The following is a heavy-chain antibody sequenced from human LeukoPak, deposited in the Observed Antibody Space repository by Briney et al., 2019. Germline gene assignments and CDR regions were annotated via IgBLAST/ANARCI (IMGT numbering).Heavy chain of an antibody. D-gene: IGHD2-2*01. J-gene: IGHJ4*02. V-gene: IGHV4-34*01. CDR2: INHSGNT. CDR3: ARGLGYCSSTSCSFDY. Sequence: SETLSLTCAVYGGSFSGYYWSWIRQPPGKGLDWIGEINHSGNTNYNPSLKSRVTISVDTSKNQFSLQLSSATAADTAVYYCARGLGYCSSTSCSFDYWGQGTLVTASS. CDR1: GGSFSGYY.